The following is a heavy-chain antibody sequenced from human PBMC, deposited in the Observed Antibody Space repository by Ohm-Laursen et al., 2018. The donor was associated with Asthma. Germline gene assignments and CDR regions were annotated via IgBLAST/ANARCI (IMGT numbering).Heavy chain of an antibody. CDR2: ISYDGSNK. D-gene: IGHD6-13*01. CDR1: GFTFSSYA. Sequence: SLRLSCTASGFTFSSYAMSWVRQAPGKGLEWVAVISYDGSNKYYADSVKGRFTISRDNSKNTLYLQMNSLRAEDTAVYYCARGANILAAAPIDYWGQGTLVTVSS. J-gene: IGHJ4*02. V-gene: IGHV3-30-3*01. CDR3: ARGANILAAAPIDY.